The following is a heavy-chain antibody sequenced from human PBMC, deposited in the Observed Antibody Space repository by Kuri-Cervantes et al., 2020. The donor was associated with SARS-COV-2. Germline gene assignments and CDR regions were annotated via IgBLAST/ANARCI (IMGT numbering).Heavy chain of an antibody. J-gene: IGHJ6*02. Sequence: GGSLRLSCAASGFTFSSYAMSWVRQAPGKGLEWVSAISGSGGSTYYADSVKGRFTISRHNSKNTLYLQMTSLRAEDTAVYYCARDLGGSGVMDVWGQGTTVTVSS. CDR3: ARDLGGSGVMDV. V-gene: IGHV3-23*01. CDR2: ISGSGGST. CDR1: GFTFSSYA. D-gene: IGHD3-10*01.